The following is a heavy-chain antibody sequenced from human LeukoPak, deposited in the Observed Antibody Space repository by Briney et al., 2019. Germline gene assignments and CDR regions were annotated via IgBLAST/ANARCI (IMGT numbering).Heavy chain of an antibody. CDR3: AAYGGIAMAGKGWFDP. J-gene: IGHJ5*02. Sequence: ASVKVSCKASGYTFADYGLSWVRQAPGQGLEWMGWISAYNGNTNYAQKLQGRVTMTTDTSTSTAYMELRSLRSDDTAVYYCAAYGGIAMAGKGWFDPWGQGTLVTVSS. CDR1: GYTFADYG. V-gene: IGHV1-18*01. D-gene: IGHD6-19*01. CDR2: ISAYNGNT.